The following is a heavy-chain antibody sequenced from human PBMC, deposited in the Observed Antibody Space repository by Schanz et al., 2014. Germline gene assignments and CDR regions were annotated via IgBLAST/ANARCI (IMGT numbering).Heavy chain of an antibody. J-gene: IGHJ4*02. CDR3: AKAPYADYGYFHY. Sequence: QVQLVESFLFFFPPLGSLRLSCAASGFTFSFSGMQWVRQAPGKGLEWVAFIRSDGSNENYADSVRGRFTISRDNSKNTLYLQMNSLRTEDTAVYYCAKAPYADYGYFHYWGQGTLVPVSS. CDR2: IRSDGSNE. D-gene: IGHD4-17*01. CDR1: GFTFSFSG. V-gene: IGHV3-30*02.